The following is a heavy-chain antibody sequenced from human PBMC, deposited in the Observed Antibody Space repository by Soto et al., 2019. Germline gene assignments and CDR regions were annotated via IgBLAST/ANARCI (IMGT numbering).Heavy chain of an antibody. Sequence: QVQLVQSGKEVVKPGASVKVSCKASGYTFNSYGFSWVRQAPGQGLEWMGWISPYNDNTKYAQNLQGRVTMTTDTSTSTADLELRSLRSDATAVFYCARSDREVPYYGMDVWGQGTTVTVSS. J-gene: IGHJ6*02. CDR2: ISPYNDNT. V-gene: IGHV1-18*04. CDR3: ARSDREVPYYGMDV. D-gene: IGHD1-1*01. CDR1: GYTFNSYG.